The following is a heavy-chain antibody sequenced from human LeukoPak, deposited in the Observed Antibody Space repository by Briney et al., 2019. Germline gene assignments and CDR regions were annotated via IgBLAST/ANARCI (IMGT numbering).Heavy chain of an antibody. V-gene: IGHV3-7*01. D-gene: IGHD2-15*01. CDR3: AREASLYCSGNDCYWAFDR. CDR1: GFTFSDHW. Sequence: GGSPRLSCAASGFTFSDHWMSWVRQAPGKGLEWVANIKQDESKRYYVDSVKGRFTISRDNAKNSLYLQINSLRAEDTAVYCCAREASLYCSGNDCYWAFDRWGQGTLVTVSS. CDR2: IKQDESKR. J-gene: IGHJ5*02.